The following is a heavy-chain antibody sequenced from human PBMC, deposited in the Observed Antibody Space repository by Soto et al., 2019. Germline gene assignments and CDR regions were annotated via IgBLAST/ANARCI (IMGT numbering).Heavy chain of an antibody. J-gene: IGHJ3*02. V-gene: IGHV1-3*01. CDR1: GYTFTSYA. CDR3: AREPLSSSWYSRYDAFDI. D-gene: IGHD6-13*01. CDR2: INAGNGNT. Sequence: GASVKVSCKAPGYTFTSYAMRWVRQAPGQRLEWMGWINAGNGNTKYSQKFQGRVTITRDTSASTAYMELSSLRSEDTAVYYCAREPLSSSWYSRYDAFDIWGQGTMVTVSS.